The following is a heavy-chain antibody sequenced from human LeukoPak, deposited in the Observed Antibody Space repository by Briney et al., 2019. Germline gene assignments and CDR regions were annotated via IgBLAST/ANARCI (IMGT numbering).Heavy chain of an antibody. D-gene: IGHD2-8*02. J-gene: IGHJ4*02. CDR2: IYTGGTT. V-gene: IGHV4-61*02. CDR3: ASGPLWYYFHY. Sequence: PSETLSLTCAVSGCSISSGSYYWCCIRQPAGKGLEWIGRIYTGGTTYYNPSLKSRVHITVDTYKTQFSLELRSVSAADRAVYYCASGPLWYYFHYWRGRTL. CDR1: GCSISSGSYY.